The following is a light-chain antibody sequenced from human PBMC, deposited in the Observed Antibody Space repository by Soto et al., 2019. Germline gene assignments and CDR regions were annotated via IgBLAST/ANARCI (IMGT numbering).Light chain of an antibody. CDR3: QQANSFPQT. Sequence: DIQMTRSPSSVSASVGDRVTMTCRASQGISSWLVWYQQKAGKAPKLLIYAASKLQSGVTSRFSGSGSGTDFTLTISSLQPEDSATYYCQQANSFPQTFGQGTKVEIK. CDR1: QGISSW. CDR2: AAS. V-gene: IGKV1-12*01. J-gene: IGKJ1*01.